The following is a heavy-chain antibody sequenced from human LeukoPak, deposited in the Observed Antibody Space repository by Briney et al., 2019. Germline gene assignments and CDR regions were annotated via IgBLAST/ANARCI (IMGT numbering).Heavy chain of an antibody. CDR3: ARPPRGYYVTPYPAAFDI. CDR1: GFTFSNYA. CDR2: ISGSVSGSGVNI. V-gene: IGHV3-23*01. Sequence: PGGSLRLSCAASGFTFSNYAVSWVRQAPGKGLEWVSAISGSVSGSGVNIYFAHSVKRLFTISRDNSNNTLFLQMNSLRAEDTAVYYCARPPRGYYVTPYPAAFDIWGQGTMVTVSS. J-gene: IGHJ3*02. D-gene: IGHD3-16*01.